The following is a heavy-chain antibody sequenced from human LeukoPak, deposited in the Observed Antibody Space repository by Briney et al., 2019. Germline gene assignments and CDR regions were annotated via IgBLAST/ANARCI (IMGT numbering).Heavy chain of an antibody. Sequence: PGGSLRLSCAASGFTFSNYWMHWVRQAPGKGLVWVSRISSDGSSTSYADSVKGRFTISRDNAKNTLYLQMNSLRAEDTAVYYCARSDYFDYWGQGTLVSVSS. J-gene: IGHJ4*02. CDR1: GFTFSNYW. CDR2: ISSDGSST. V-gene: IGHV3-74*01. CDR3: ARSDYFDY.